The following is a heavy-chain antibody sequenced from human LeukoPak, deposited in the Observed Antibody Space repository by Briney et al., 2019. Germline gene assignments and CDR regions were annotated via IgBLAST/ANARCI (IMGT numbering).Heavy chain of an antibody. V-gene: IGHV1-8*03. D-gene: IGHD3-22*01. CDR2: MNPNSGNT. CDR1: GYTFTSYD. CDR3: ARGPSSGYLLK. Sequence: ASVKLACKASGYTFTSYDINWVRQATGQGLEWMGWMNPNSGNTGYAQKFQGRVTITRNTSISTAYMELSSLRSEDTAVYYCARGPSSGYLLKWGQGTPVTVSS. J-gene: IGHJ4*02.